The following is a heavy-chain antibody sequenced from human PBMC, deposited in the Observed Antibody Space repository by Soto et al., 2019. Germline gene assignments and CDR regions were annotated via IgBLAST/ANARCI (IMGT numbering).Heavy chain of an antibody. V-gene: IGHV1-3*01. CDR3: ARAWGLGGGYYPYH. Sequence: QVQLVQSGAEVKKPGASVKVSCKASGYTFTRYAMHWVRQAPGQRLEWMGWINAGNGNTKYSQKFQGRVTITRDTSASTAYMERSRLRSEDTAVYYCARAWGLGGGYYPYHWGQGTLVTVSS. J-gene: IGHJ5*02. CDR1: GYTFTRYA. CDR2: INAGNGNT. D-gene: IGHD3-22*01.